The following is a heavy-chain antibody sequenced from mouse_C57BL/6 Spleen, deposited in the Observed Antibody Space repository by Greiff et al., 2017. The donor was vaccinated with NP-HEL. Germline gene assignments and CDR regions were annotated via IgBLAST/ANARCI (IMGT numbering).Heavy chain of an antibody. D-gene: IGHD1-3*01. V-gene: IGHV5-6*01. CDR1: GFTFSSYG. CDR2: ISSGGSYT. CDR3: ARHKGVLSPPFDY. Sequence: EVQVVESGGDLVKPGGSLKLSCAASGFTFSSYGMSWVRQTPDKRLEWVATISSGGSYTYYPDSGKGRFTISRDNAKNTLYLQMSSLKSEDTAMYYVARHKGVLSPPFDYWGQGTTLTVSS. J-gene: IGHJ2*01.